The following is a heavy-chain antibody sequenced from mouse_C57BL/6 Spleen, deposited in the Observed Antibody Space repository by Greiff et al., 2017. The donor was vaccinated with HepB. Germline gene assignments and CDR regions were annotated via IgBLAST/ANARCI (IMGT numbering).Heavy chain of an antibody. D-gene: IGHD1-2*01. Sequence: VQLQQPGAELVKPGASVKLSCKASGYTFTSYWMHWVKQRPGRGLAWIGSIDPNSGGTKYNEKFKSKATLTVDKPSSTAYMQLSSLTSADSAVYYCASGDTLLRWYFYVWGTGTTVTVAS. J-gene: IGHJ1*03. CDR3: ASGDTLLRWYFYV. V-gene: IGHV1-72*01. CDR2: IDPNSGGT. CDR1: GYTFTSYW.